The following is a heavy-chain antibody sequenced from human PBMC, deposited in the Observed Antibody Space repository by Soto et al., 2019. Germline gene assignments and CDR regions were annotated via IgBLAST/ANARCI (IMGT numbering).Heavy chain of an antibody. CDR1: GYTFTSYD. J-gene: IGHJ4*02. CDR3: AGAVYGDPAVDY. Sequence: ASVKVSCKASGYTFTSYDINWVRQATGQGLEWMGWMNPNSGNTGYAQKFQGRVTMTRNTSISTAYMELSSLRSEDTAVYYCAGAVYGDPAVDYWGQGTLLTVSS. D-gene: IGHD4-17*01. V-gene: IGHV1-8*01. CDR2: MNPNSGNT.